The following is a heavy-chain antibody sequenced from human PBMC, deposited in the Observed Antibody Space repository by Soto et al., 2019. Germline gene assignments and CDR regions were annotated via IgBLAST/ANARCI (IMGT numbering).Heavy chain of an antibody. D-gene: IGHD2-21*01. CDR3: ARDIASPGGDYFDS. CDR2: ISTGGAYM. Sequence: EVQLVESGAGLVKAGGSLRLVCTASGFTFRNYNMNWVRQAPGTGLEWVSSISTGGAYMFYDDSVKGRFTISRDNAQNSLSLQIDSPRAEDPAVYYCARDIASPGGDYFDSWGQGTLVTVSS. V-gene: IGHV3-21*06. CDR1: GFTFRNYN. J-gene: IGHJ4*02.